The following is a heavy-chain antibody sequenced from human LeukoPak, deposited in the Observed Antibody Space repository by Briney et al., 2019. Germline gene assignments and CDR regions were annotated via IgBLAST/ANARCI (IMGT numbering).Heavy chain of an antibody. D-gene: IGHD5-24*01. CDR2: ISSSGSTI. CDR1: GFTFSDYY. J-gene: IGHJ4*02. Sequence: PGGSLRLSCAASGFTFSDYYMSWLRQAPGKGLEWVSYISSSGSTIYYADSVKGRFTISRDNAKNSLYLQMNSLRAEDTAVYYCARDTSGYRLSTGFDYWGQGTLVTVSS. V-gene: IGHV3-11*04. CDR3: ARDTSGYRLSTGFDY.